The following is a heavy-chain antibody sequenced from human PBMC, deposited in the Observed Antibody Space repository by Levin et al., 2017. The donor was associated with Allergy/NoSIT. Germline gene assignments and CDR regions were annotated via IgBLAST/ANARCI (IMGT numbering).Heavy chain of an antibody. CDR1: GGSISSYY. J-gene: IGHJ5*02. CDR2: IHYTGYT. CDR3: ARSAHVTVIPAAIFAFDP. Sequence: PSETLSLTFTVSGGSISSYYWSWIRQSPGKRPEWIGYIHYTGYTNYSPSLKSRVTISLDTSKNQFSLKLTSVTAADTAVYSCARSAHVTVIPAAIFAFDPWGQGILVTVSS. V-gene: IGHV4-59*08. D-gene: IGHD2-2*01.